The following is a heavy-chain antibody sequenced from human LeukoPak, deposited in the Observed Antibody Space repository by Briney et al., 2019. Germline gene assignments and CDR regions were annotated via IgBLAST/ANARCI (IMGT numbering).Heavy chain of an antibody. CDR2: ISYDGSNK. Sequence: TGGSLRLSCAASGSTFSSYAMHWVRQAPGKGLEWVAVISYDGSNKYYADSVKGRFTISRDNSKNTLYLQMNSLRAEDTAVYYCAREIPGYSSSWYYYGMDVWDQGTTVTVSS. CDR1: GSTFSSYA. V-gene: IGHV3-30*04. CDR3: AREIPGYSSSWYYYGMDV. J-gene: IGHJ6*02. D-gene: IGHD6-13*01.